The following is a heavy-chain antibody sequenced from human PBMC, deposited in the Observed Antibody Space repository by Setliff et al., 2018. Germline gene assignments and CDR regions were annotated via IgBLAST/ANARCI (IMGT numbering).Heavy chain of an antibody. CDR2: IYPADSDT. CDR3: ARVGPLTDDAFDI. D-gene: IGHD1-26*01. V-gene: IGHV5-51*01. Sequence: GESLKISCKGSGYTFTNYWIAWVRQMPGKGLEYMGIIYPADSDTTYSPSFQGTVTISADKSINTAYLQWSSLKASDTAIYYCARVGPLTDDAFDIWGQGTMVTVSS. J-gene: IGHJ3*02. CDR1: GYTFTNYW.